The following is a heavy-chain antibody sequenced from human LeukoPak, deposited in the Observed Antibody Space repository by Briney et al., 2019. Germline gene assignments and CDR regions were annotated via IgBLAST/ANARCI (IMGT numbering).Heavy chain of an antibody. D-gene: IGHD4-11*01. V-gene: IGHV1-69*01. CDR2: IIPIFGTA. Sequence: SVKVSCKASGGTFSSYAISWVRQAPGQGLEWMGGIIPIFGTANYAQKFQGRVAITADESTSTAYMELSSLRSEDTAVYYCARDLTAQTTVTGSNYWGQGTLVTVSS. CDR3: ARDLTAQTTVTGSNY. J-gene: IGHJ4*02. CDR1: GGTFSSYA.